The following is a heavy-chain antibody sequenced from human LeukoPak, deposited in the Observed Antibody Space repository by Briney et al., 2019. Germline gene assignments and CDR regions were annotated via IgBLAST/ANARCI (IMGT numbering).Heavy chain of an antibody. CDR1: GGSISSGGYY. CDR2: IYYSGST. J-gene: IGHJ5*02. D-gene: IGHD6-6*01. Sequence: SETLSLTSTVSGGSISSGGYYWSWIRQHPGKGLEWIGYIYYSGSTYYNPSLKSRVTISVDTSKNQFSLKLSSVTAADTAVYYCARGRIAARGWFDPWGQGTLVTVSS. V-gene: IGHV4-31*03. CDR3: ARGRIAARGWFDP.